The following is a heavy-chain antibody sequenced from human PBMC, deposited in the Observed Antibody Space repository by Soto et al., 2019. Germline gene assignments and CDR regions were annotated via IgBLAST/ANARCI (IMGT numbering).Heavy chain of an antibody. J-gene: IGHJ3*02. V-gene: IGHV1-18*01. CDR1: GYTFTSYE. Sequence: GASVKVSFKASGYTFTSYEISCVRPAPGQGLEWMGWISPYNANTNYAQKLQGRVTMTTDTSTSTAYMELRSLRSDDTAVYYCARGGIAVAGNAFDIWGQGTMVTVSS. CDR3: ARGGIAVAGNAFDI. CDR2: ISPYNANT. D-gene: IGHD6-19*01.